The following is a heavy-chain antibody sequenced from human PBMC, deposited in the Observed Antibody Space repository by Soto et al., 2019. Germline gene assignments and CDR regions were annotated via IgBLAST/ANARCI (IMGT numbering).Heavy chain of an antibody. J-gene: IGHJ4*02. V-gene: IGHV2-5*02. D-gene: IGHD2-2*01. Sequence: QITLKESGPTLVKPTQPLTLTCTFSGFSLSTSGVGVGWIRQPPGKALEWLALIYWDDDKRYSPSLKSRLTITKDTSKNQVVLTMTNMDPVDTATYYCARLGYCSSTSCYVVGDYWGQGTLVTVSS. CDR3: ARLGYCSSTSCYVVGDY. CDR2: IYWDDDK. CDR1: GFSLSTSGVG.